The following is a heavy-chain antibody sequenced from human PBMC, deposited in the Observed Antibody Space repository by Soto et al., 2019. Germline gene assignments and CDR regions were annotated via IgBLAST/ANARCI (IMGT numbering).Heavy chain of an antibody. Sequence: PSETLSLTCTVSGSSISDSTDYWDWIRQPPGKGLEWIGSVYKTGSTYYNPSLKSRVTISIDTSKNQFSLNLNSVTAPDTAVYYCARTQTGPPRGSFDIWGQGTMVT. CDR3: ARTQTGPPRGSFDI. CDR1: GSSISDSTDY. CDR2: VYKTGST. J-gene: IGHJ3*02. V-gene: IGHV4-39*01.